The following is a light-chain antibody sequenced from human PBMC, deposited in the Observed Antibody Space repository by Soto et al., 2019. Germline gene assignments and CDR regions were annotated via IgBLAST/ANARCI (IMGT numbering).Light chain of an antibody. CDR1: QSVSSSY. V-gene: IGKV3-20*01. CDR2: GAS. Sequence: EIVLTLSPGTLSLSPGERATLSCRASQSVSSSYLAWYQQKPGQAPRLLIYGASTRATGIPARFSGSGSGTEFTLTISRLGPEDFAVYYCQQYGNSPITSGQGTRLEIK. CDR3: QQYGNSPIT. J-gene: IGKJ5*01.